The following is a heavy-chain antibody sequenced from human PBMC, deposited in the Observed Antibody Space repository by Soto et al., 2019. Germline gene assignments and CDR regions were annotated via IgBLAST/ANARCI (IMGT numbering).Heavy chain of an antibody. CDR2: IYAGDSDS. CDR3: ARTYSSSWYYNYYYGMDV. J-gene: IGHJ6*02. Sequence: GESLKISCKGYGYSFTTYWIGWVRQIPGKGLEWMGIIYAGDSDSRYSPSFQGQVTISADKSISTAYLQWSSLKASDTAMYYCARTYSSSWYYNYYYGMDVWGQGTTVTVSS. V-gene: IGHV5-51*01. CDR1: GYSFTTYW. D-gene: IGHD6-13*01.